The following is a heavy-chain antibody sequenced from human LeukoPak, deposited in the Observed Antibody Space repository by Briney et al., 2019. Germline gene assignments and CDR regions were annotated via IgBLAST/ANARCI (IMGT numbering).Heavy chain of an antibody. D-gene: IGHD2-21*02. Sequence: SETLSLTCTVSGGSISSYYWSWIRQPPGKGLEWIGYIYYSGSTNYNPSLKSRVTISVDTSKNQFSLKLSSVTAADTAVYYCARDRGDSDAFDIWGQGTMVTVSS. CDR3: ARDRGDSDAFDI. CDR2: IYYSGST. CDR1: GGSISSYY. J-gene: IGHJ3*02. V-gene: IGHV4-59*12.